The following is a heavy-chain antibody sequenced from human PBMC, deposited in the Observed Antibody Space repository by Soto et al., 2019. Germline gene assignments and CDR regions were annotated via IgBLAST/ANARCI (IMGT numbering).Heavy chain of an antibody. CDR2: IRSKTYGGTT. Sequence: GGSLRLSCTASGFTFGDYAMNWVRQAPGRGLECVGLIRSKTYGGTTEHAASVKGRFTISRDDSKSIVYLQMNSLKTEDTAVYYCTRSWAGYYSDNWGQGTLVTAPQ. CDR3: TRSWAGYYSDN. J-gene: IGHJ4*02. V-gene: IGHV3-49*04. D-gene: IGHD3-9*01. CDR1: GFTFGDYA.